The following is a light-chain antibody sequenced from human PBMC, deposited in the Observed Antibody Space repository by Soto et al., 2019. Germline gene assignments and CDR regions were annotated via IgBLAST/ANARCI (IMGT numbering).Light chain of an antibody. V-gene: IGLV2-14*01. J-gene: IGLJ1*01. CDR1: TNDVGDYNY. CDR3: SSYTSSSSYV. CDR2: EVR. Sequence: QSALTQPASVSGSPGQSITISCTGTTNDVGDYNYVSWYQQHPGKAPKLMIYEVRNRPSGVSNRFSGSKSGNTASLTISGLQAEDEGDYYCSSYTSSSSYVFGTGTKVTVL.